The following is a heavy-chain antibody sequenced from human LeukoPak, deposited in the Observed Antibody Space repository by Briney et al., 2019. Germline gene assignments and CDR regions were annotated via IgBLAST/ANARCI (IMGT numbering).Heavy chain of an antibody. V-gene: IGHV3-23*01. CDR2: ISFTGDRT. J-gene: IGHJ4*02. Sequence: PGGSLRLSCVISGFTFTDFAMTWVRQAPGKGLERVSSISFTGDRTYYADSVKGRFIISRDNSKNTLYLQMNSLRAEDTALYFCAKDLTYTSQGGSDSWGQGTLVIVSS. CDR3: AKDLTYTSQGGSDS. CDR1: GFTFTDFA. D-gene: IGHD3-16*01.